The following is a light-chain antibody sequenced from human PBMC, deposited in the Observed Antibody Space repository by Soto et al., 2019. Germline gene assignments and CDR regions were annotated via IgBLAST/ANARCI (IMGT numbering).Light chain of an antibody. CDR2: GAS. CDR1: QSVSSN. V-gene: IGKV3-15*01. Sequence: EIVMPQSPAPLSVSPGERATLSCRASQSVSSNLAWYQQKPGQAPRLLIYGASTRATGIPARFSGSGSGTEFALTISSLQSEDFAVYYGQQYNNWPPITFGQGTRLEIK. J-gene: IGKJ5*01. CDR3: QQYNNWPPIT.